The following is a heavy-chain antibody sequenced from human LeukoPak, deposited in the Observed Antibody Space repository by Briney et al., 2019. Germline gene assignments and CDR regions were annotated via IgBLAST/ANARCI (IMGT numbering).Heavy chain of an antibody. V-gene: IGHV1-69*13. CDR3: ARGQKVDIVATSSSSHYFDY. CDR1: GYTFTSYG. J-gene: IGHJ4*02. D-gene: IGHD5-12*01. CDR2: IIPIFGTA. Sequence: SVKVSCKASGYTFTSYGISWVRQAPGQGLEWMGGIIPIFGTANYAQKFQGRVTITADESTSTAYMELSSLRSEDTAVYYCARGQKVDIVATSSSSHYFDYWGQGTLVTVSS.